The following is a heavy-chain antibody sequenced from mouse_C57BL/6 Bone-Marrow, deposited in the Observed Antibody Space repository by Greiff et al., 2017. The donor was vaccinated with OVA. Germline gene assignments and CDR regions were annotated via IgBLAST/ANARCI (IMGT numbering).Heavy chain of an antibody. CDR3: ARGGLYGNSAWFAY. Sequence: VQLQQPGAELVMPGASVKLSCKASGYTFTSYWMHWVKQRPGQGLEWIGEIDPSDSYTNYNQKFKGKSTLTVDKSSSTAYMQLSSLTSVDCAVYYCARGGLYGNSAWFAYWGQGTLVTVSA. J-gene: IGHJ3*01. CDR1: GYTFTSYW. D-gene: IGHD2-1*01. V-gene: IGHV1-69*01. CDR2: IDPSDSYT.